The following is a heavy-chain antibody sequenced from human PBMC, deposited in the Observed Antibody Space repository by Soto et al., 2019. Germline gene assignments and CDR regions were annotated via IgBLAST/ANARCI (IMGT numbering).Heavy chain of an antibody. Sequence: QVQLVESGGGVVQPGRSLRLSCAASGFNFSNYAMHWVRQAPGKGLEWVAVVWSDGDKQDYADSVKGRFSMSRDNSKNTLSLQMSSLRVEDTAVYYCAREGSVAGTSVIYNWGQGTLATVSS. D-gene: IGHD6-19*01. CDR2: VWSDGDKQ. V-gene: IGHV3-33*01. J-gene: IGHJ4*02. CDR1: GFNFSNYA. CDR3: AREGSVAGTSVIYN.